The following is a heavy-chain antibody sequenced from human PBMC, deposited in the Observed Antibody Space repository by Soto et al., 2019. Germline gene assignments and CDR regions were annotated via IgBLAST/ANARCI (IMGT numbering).Heavy chain of an antibody. Sequence: QVQLVESGGGLVRPGGSLRLSCAASGFTFSNYYMSWIRQAPGKGLEWVAYIFNSGNMIFYADSVKGRFTISRDNAKNTLFIEMNSLRVEDTAVYYCARECGGCHYYHYMDFWGKGATVTVSS. CDR2: IFNSGNMI. J-gene: IGHJ6*03. CDR1: GFTFSNYY. CDR3: ARECGGCHYYHYMDF. D-gene: IGHD6-19*01. V-gene: IGHV3-11*01.